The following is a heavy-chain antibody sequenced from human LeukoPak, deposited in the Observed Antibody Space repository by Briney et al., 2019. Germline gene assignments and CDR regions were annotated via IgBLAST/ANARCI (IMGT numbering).Heavy chain of an antibody. J-gene: IGHJ4*02. CDR1: GFTVSSNY. CDR2: IYSGGST. CDR3: ARDQVTAMLDY. V-gene: IGHV3-66*01. D-gene: IGHD5-18*01. Sequence: GGSLRLSCAASGFTVSSNYMSWVRQAPGKGLEWVSVIYSGGSTYYADSVKGRFTISRDNSKNTLYLQMNSLRAEDTAVYYCARDQVTAMLDYWGQGTLVTVSS.